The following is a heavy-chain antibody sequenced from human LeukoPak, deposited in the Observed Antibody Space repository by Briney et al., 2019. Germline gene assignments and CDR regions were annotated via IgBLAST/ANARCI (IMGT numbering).Heavy chain of an antibody. CDR3: AKDTAMVTPYYFDF. V-gene: IGHV3-23*01. D-gene: IGHD5-18*01. J-gene: IGHJ4*02. Sequence: GGSLRLSCAASGFTFSRYAMTWVRQAPGKGLEWVSTISGNGDSTHYADSVKGRFTISRDHSKNTLYVQMNSLRAEDTAIYYYAKDTAMVTPYYFDFWGQGTLVTVSS. CDR2: ISGNGDST. CDR1: GFTFSRYA.